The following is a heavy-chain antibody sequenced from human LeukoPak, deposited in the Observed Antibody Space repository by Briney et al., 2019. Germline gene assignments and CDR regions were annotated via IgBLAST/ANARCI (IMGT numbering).Heavy chain of an antibody. V-gene: IGHV4-4*07. CDR2: IYTSGST. D-gene: IGHD4-17*01. CDR3: ARDKTVTTWFDP. J-gene: IGHJ5*02. CDR1: GGSISSYY. Sequence: SETLALTCTDSGGSISSYYWSWIRQPDGKGLEWIGRIYTSGSTNYNPSLKSRVTMSVDTSKNQFSLKLSSVTAADTAVYYCARDKTVTTWFDPWGQGTLVTVSS.